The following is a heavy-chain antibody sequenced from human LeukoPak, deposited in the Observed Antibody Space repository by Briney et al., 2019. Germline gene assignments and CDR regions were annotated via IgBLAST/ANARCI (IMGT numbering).Heavy chain of an antibody. CDR2: ITTDGRST. CDR1: GFTFTNYA. Sequence: GGSLRLSCAASGFTFTNYAMSWVRQAPGKGLEWVSAITTDGRSTYYADSVKGRFTISRDNAKNSLYLQMNSLRAEDTAVYYCARDGESGSGSYYNGNLDAFDIWGQGTMVIVSS. J-gene: IGHJ3*02. CDR3: ARDGESGSGSYYNGNLDAFDI. V-gene: IGHV3-23*01. D-gene: IGHD3-10*01.